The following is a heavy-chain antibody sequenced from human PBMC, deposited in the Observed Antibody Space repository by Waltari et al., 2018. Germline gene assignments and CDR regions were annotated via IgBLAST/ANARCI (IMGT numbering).Heavy chain of an antibody. J-gene: IGHJ6*03. CDR3: ARSPGGRYTYYYYMDV. CDR1: GGSISSYY. CDR2: IYYSGST. Sequence: QVQLQESGPGLVKPSETLSLTCTASGGSISSYYWSWIRQPPGKGLEWIGYIYYSGSTNYNPSLKSRVTISVDTSKNQFSLKLSSVTAADTAVYYCARSPGGRYTYYYYMDVWGKGTTVTISS. V-gene: IGHV4-59*01. D-gene: IGHD1-26*01.